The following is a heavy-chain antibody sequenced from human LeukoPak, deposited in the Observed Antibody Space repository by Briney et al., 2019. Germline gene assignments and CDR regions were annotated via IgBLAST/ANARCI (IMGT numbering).Heavy chain of an antibody. V-gene: IGHV3-53*01. CDR2: IYSGGSK. CDR1: GFTVSSNY. Sequence: PGGSLRLSCAASGFTVSSNYMSWVRQAPGKGLEWVSVIYSGGSKYYADSVKGRFTISRDNSKNTLYLQMNSLRAEDTAVYYCARAKSSIAGTNYAFDIWGQGTMVTVSS. CDR3: ARAKSSIAGTNYAFDI. J-gene: IGHJ3*02. D-gene: IGHD1-1*01.